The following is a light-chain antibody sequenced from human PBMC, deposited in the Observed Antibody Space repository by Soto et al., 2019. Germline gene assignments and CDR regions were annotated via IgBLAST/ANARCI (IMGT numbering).Light chain of an antibody. CDR1: QSLVHSNGNTY. J-gene: IGKJ5*01. CDR2: KVS. CDR3: MQGTHWPPIT. Sequence: DVVMTQPPLSLPVTLGQPASISCRSSQSLVHSNGNTYVNWFHQRPGQSPRRLIYKVSNRDSAVPDRFSGSGSGTDFTLKISRVEAEDVGIYYCMQGTHWPPITFGQGTRLEIK. V-gene: IGKV2-30*02.